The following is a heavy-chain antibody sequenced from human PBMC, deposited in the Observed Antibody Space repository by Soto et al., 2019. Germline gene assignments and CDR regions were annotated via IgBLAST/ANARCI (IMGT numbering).Heavy chain of an antibody. J-gene: IGHJ6*02. D-gene: IGHD2-15*01. CDR3: ARDGYCSGGSCLDGMDV. Sequence: PGGSLLLSCGVSVFTLSRYTMHWVRQAPGKGLDLVALISSDGSAKNYADSVKGRFTISRDDSLYLQMTSLRGEDTAVYYCARDGYCSGGSCLDGMDVWGQGTTVTVSS. CDR2: ISSDGSAK. CDR1: VFTLSRYT. V-gene: IGHV3-30-3*01.